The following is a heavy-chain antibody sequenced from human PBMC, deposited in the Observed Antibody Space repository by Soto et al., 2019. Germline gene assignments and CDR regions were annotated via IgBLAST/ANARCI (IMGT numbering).Heavy chain of an antibody. J-gene: IGHJ4*02. CDR3: ARDSGYSYGPLDY. CDR1: GFTFSSYS. Sequence: SGFTFSSYSMNWVRQAPGKGLEWVSYISSSSSTIYYADSVKGRFTISRDNAKNSLYLQMNSLRAEDTAVYYCARDSGYSYGPLDYWGQGTLVTVSS. V-gene: IGHV3-48*01. CDR2: ISSSSSTI. D-gene: IGHD5-18*01.